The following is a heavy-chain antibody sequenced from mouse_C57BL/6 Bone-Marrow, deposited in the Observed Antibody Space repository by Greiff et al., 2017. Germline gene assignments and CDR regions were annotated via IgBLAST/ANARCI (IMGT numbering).Heavy chain of an antibody. CDR3: ARDYYGSPWYFEV. Sequence: VQLQQPGAELVMPGASVKLSCKASGYTFTSYWMHWVKQRPGQGLEWIGEIDPSDSYTNYNQKFKGKSTLTVDKSSSTAYMQLSSLTSEDSAVYYCARDYYGSPWYFEVWGTGTTGTVSS. V-gene: IGHV1-69*01. CDR2: IDPSDSYT. D-gene: IGHD1-1*01. J-gene: IGHJ1*03. CDR1: GYTFTSYW.